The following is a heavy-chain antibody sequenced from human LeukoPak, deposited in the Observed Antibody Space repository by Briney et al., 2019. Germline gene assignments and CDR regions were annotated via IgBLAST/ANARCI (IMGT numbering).Heavy chain of an antibody. CDR3: ARDRGNYDSSGYYYFDY. CDR1: GFTFSSYS. J-gene: IGHJ4*02. V-gene: IGHV3-21*01. Sequence: PGGSLRLSCAASGFTFSSYSMNWVRQAPGKGLEWVSSISSSSSYIYYADSVKGRFTISRDNAKNSLYLQMNSLRAEDTAVYYCARDRGNYDSSGYYYFDYWGQGTLVTVSS. D-gene: IGHD3-22*01. CDR2: ISSSSSYI.